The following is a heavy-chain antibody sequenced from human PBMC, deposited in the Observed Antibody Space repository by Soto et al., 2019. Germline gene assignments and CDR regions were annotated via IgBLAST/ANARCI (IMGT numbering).Heavy chain of an antibody. V-gene: IGHV3-30-3*01. CDR1: GFTVSAYT. CDR3: ARWEQPLFDY. J-gene: IGHJ4*02. D-gene: IGHD1-26*01. CDR2: ISSDGSHK. Sequence: QVQLVESGGGVVQPGRSLRLSCAASGFTVSAYTMHWVRQAAGKGLEWVAVISSDGSHKYYADSLKGRFTISRDNSTNTLYLQMNSLRAEDTAIYYCARWEQPLFDYWGQGTLVTVSS.